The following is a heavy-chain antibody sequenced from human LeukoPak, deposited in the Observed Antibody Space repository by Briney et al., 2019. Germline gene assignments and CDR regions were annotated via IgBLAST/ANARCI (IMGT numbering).Heavy chain of an antibody. V-gene: IGHV3-11*01. CDR1: GFTFSDYY. D-gene: IGHD3-22*01. CDR3: ARDKYYYDSSGCPDHFDY. CDR2: ISSSGSTI. J-gene: IGHJ4*02. Sequence: PGGSLRLSCAASGFTFSDYYMSWIRQAPGKGLEWVSYISSSGSTIYYADSVKGRFTISRDNAKNSLYLQMNSLRAEDTAVYYCARDKYYYDSSGCPDHFDYWGQGTLVTVSS.